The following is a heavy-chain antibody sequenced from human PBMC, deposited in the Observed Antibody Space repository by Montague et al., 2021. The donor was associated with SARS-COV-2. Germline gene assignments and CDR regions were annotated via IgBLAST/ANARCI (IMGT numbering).Heavy chain of an antibody. Sequence: SRRLSCAASGFTFSNHWMSWVRQAPGKGLEWVANIKQDGSEKYYLDSVKGRFTVSRDNAKNSLYLRMSSLRAEDTAVYYCARDIRDYVLREFVFWGQGTLVYVSS. V-gene: IGHV3-7*01. CDR1: GFTFSNHW. D-gene: IGHD3-16*01. CDR3: ARDIRDYVLREFVF. J-gene: IGHJ4*02. CDR2: IKQDGSEK.